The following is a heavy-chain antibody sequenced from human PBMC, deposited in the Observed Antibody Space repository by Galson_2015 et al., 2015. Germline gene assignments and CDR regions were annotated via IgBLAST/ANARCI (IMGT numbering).Heavy chain of an antibody. CDR1: GFTFSSYG. Sequence: SLRLSCAASGFTFSSYGMHWVRQAPGKGLEWVAVIWYDGSNKYYADSVKGRFTISRDNSKNTLYLQMNSLRAEDTAVYYCARDLGGYSSGWPPNLFDPWGQGTLVTVSS. CDR3: ARDLGGYSSGWPPNLFDP. V-gene: IGHV3-33*01. J-gene: IGHJ5*02. D-gene: IGHD6-19*01. CDR2: IWYDGSNK.